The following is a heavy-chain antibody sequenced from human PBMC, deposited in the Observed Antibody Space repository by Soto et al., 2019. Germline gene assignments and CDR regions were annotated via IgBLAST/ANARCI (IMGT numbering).Heavy chain of an antibody. Sequence: PGGSLRLSCAASGFTFSDYYMSWIRQAPGKGLEWVLYFSSSSSYTNYADSVKGRFTISRDNAKNSLYLQMNSLRAEDTAVYYCARVSGGDFPYDYYYGMDVWGQGTTVTVS. CDR3: ARVSGGDFPYDYYYGMDV. CDR2: FSSSSSYT. CDR1: GFTFSDYY. D-gene: IGHD2-21*02. J-gene: IGHJ6*02. V-gene: IGHV3-11*05.